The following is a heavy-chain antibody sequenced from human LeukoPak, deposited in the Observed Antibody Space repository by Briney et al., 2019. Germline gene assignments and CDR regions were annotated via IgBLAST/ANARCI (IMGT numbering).Heavy chain of an antibody. CDR3: AKSEMSQIVLSAFDI. D-gene: IGHD5/OR15-5a*01. Sequence: GGSLRLSCAASGFTFDDYAMHWVRQAPGKGLEWVSGISWNSGSIGYADSVKGRFTTSRDNAKNSLYLQMNSLRAEDTALYYCAKSEMSQIVLSAFDIWGQGTMVTVSS. CDR1: GFTFDDYA. V-gene: IGHV3-9*01. J-gene: IGHJ3*02. CDR2: ISWNSGSI.